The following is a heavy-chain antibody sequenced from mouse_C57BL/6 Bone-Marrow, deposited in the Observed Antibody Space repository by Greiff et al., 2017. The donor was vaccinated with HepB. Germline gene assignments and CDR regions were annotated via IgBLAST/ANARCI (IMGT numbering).Heavy chain of an antibody. CDR1: GYTFTSYW. CDR2: IHPNSGST. D-gene: IGHD1-1*01. V-gene: IGHV1-64*01. J-gene: IGHJ4*01. CDR3: AICLLLPFYAMDY. Sequence: QVQLQQPGAELVKPGASVKLSCKASGYTFTSYWMHWVKQRPGQGLEWIGMIHPNSGSTNYNEKFKSKATLTVDKSSSTAYMQLSSLTSEDSAVYYCAICLLLPFYAMDYWGQGTSVTVSS.